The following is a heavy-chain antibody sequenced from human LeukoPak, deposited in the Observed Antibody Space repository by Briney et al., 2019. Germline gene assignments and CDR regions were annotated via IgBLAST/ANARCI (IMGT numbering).Heavy chain of an antibody. J-gene: IGHJ4*02. CDR1: GYTFTGYY. Sequence: ASVKVSCKASGYTFTGYYMHWVRQAPGQGLEWMGWINPNSGGTNYAQKFQGRVTMTRDTSISTAYMELSRLRSDDTAVYYCARAPRRVVVPAAMSMGRRITMIVGPGDYWGQGTLVTVSS. V-gene: IGHV1-2*02. CDR3: ARAPRRVVVPAAMSMGRRITMIVGPGDY. CDR2: INPNSGGT. D-gene: IGHD2-2*01.